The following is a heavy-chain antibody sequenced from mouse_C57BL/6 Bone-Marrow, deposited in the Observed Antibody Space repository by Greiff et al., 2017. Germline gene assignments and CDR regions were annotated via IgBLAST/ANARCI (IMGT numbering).Heavy chain of an antibody. D-gene: IGHD1-1*01. Sequence: DVKLVESGGGLVKPGGSLKLSCAASGFTFSSYTMSWVRQTPEKRLQWVAAISGGGGNTYYPDSVKGRFTISRDNDKNILYLQMSSLRSEDTALYYCTRQVTTVQATKYFDVWGTGTTVTVSS. J-gene: IGHJ1*03. V-gene: IGHV5-9*01. CDR2: ISGGGGNT. CDR1: GFTFSSYT. CDR3: TRQVTTVQATKYFDV.